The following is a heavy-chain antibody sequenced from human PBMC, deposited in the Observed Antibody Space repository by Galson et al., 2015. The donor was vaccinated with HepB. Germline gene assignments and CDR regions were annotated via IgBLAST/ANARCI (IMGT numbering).Heavy chain of an antibody. CDR1: GFTFSNYA. CDR2: ISGSGATT. D-gene: IGHD2-21*02. V-gene: IGHV3-23*01. CDR3: AKPLFGGDYRFDY. J-gene: IGHJ4*02. Sequence: SLRLSCAASGFTFSNYAMSWVRQAPGKGLEWVSSISGSGATTFHADSVKGRFTISRDNSKNMLYLQMKSLRVEDTAAYYCAKPLFGGDYRFDYWGQGTLVTVSP.